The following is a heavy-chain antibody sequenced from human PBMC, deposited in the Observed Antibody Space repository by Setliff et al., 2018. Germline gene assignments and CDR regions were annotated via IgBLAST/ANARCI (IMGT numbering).Heavy chain of an antibody. V-gene: IGHV5-51*03. Sequence: PGESLQISCKASGYRFTSQWIAWVRLTPGRGLEWMGIIYPADSDTTYSPSFQGQVTISVDKSLSTAYLQWSSLKASDSGKYYCARRGYGGYIYGSFDSWGQGTRGTV. CDR2: IYPADSDT. D-gene: IGHD5-18*01. CDR1: GYRFTSQW. J-gene: IGHJ5*01. CDR3: ARRGYGGYIYGSFDS.